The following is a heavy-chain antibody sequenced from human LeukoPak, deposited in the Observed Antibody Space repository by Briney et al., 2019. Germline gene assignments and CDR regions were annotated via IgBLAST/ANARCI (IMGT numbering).Heavy chain of an antibody. Sequence: SETLSLTCTVSGGSISSSSYYWGWIRQPPGKGLEWIGSIYYSGSTYYNPSLKSRVTISVDTSKNQFSLKLSSVTAADTAVYYCGIAVAGPFNWFDPWGQGTLVTVSS. D-gene: IGHD6-19*01. J-gene: IGHJ5*02. CDR2: IYYSGST. V-gene: IGHV4-39*07. CDR3: GIAVAGPFNWFDP. CDR1: GGSISSSSYY.